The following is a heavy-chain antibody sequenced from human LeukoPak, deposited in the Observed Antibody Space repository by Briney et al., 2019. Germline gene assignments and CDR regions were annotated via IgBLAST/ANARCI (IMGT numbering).Heavy chain of an antibody. J-gene: IGHJ4*02. CDR2: IRSKAYGGTT. V-gene: IGHV3-49*04. Sequence: GRSLRLSCTASGFTFGDYAMSRVRQAPGKGLEWVGFIRSKAYGGTTEYAASAKGRFTISRDDSKSIAYLQMNSLKTEDTAVYYCTTGYYDSSGYDYWGQGTLVTVSS. CDR1: GFTFGDYA. D-gene: IGHD3-22*01. CDR3: TTGYYDSSGYDY.